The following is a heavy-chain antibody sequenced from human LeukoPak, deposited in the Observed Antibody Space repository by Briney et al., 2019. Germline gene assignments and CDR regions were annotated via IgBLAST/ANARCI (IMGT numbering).Heavy chain of an antibody. CDR3: ASVKGSYYDSSGYLKGAFDY. D-gene: IGHD3-22*01. V-gene: IGHV1-2*02. CDR1: GYTFTGYY. Sequence: ASVKVSCKASGYTFTGYYMHWVRQAPGQGLEWMGWINPNSGGTNYAQKLQGRVTMTTDTSTSTAYMELRSLRSDDTAVYYCASVKGSYYDSSGYLKGAFDYWGQGTLVTVSS. J-gene: IGHJ4*02. CDR2: INPNSGGT.